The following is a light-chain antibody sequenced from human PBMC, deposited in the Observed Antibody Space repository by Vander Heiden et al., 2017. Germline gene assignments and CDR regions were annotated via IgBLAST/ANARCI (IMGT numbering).Light chain of an antibody. Sequence: EIALTQSPGSLSLSLGDRAALSCRASQSVHNNLAWFQQRPGQAPRLLIYGASSRATGVPDRFSASGSGTDFTLTINSLQSEDVASYYCQQYSSWPFNFGQGTKVEI. V-gene: IGKV3D-15*01. CDR1: QSVHNN. J-gene: IGKJ2*01. CDR2: GAS. CDR3: QQYSSWPFN.